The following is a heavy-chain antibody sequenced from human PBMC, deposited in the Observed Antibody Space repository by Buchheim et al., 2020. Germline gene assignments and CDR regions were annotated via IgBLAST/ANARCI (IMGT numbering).Heavy chain of an antibody. CDR3: ARVFSAAGNYYYYYYYMDV. D-gene: IGHD6-19*01. V-gene: IGHV3-33*01. J-gene: IGHJ6*03. CDR2: IWYDGSNK. Sequence: QVQLVESGGGVVQPGRSLRLSCAASGFTFSSYGMHWVRQAPGKGLEWVAVIWYDGSNKYYADSVKGRFTISRDNSKTTLYLQMNSLRAEDTAVYYCARVFSAAGNYYYYYYYMDVWGKGTT. CDR1: GFTFSSYG.